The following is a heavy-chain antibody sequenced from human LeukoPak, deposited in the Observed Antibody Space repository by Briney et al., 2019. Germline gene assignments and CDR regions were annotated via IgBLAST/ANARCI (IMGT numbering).Heavy chain of an antibody. CDR3: ARGDYSNGYPYQIDS. CDR1: GYSFTDYH. CDR2: INPSRGDT. J-gene: IGHJ5*01. V-gene: IGHV1-2*02. D-gene: IGHD3-3*01. Sequence: ASVKVSCKASGYSFTDYHINWVRQAPGQGLEWMGWINPSRGDTRYAQKFQDRVTMTRDTPITTAFLDLSSLTSDDTAVYYCARGDYSNGYPYQIDSWGQGTLVTVSS.